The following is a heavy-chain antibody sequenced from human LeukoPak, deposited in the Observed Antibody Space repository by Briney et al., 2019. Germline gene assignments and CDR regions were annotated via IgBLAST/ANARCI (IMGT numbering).Heavy chain of an antibody. Sequence: SETLSLTCTVSGGSISSGSYYWSWIRQPAGKGLEWIGRIYTSGSTNYNPSLKSRVTISVDTSKNQFSLKLSSVTAADTAVYYCARGYTPRAFDIWGQGTMVTVSS. V-gene: IGHV4-61*02. CDR1: GGSISSGSYY. J-gene: IGHJ3*02. D-gene: IGHD1-1*01. CDR3: ARGYTPRAFDI. CDR2: IYTSGST.